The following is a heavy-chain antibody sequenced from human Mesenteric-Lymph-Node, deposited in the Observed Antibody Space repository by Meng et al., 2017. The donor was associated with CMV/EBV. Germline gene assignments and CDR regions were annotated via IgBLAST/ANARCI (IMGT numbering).Heavy chain of an antibody. V-gene: IGHV1-69*04. CDR2: AIPIVGVA. D-gene: IGHD4-23*01. J-gene: IGHJ4*02. CDR3: ARDLQPSGGNSPNLDY. Sequence: TFTSKGISWVRQAPGQGLEWMGRAIPIVGVANYAQKFQGRVTITADKSTSTAYMELSSLRSEDTAVYYCARDLQPSGGNSPNLDYWGQGTLVTVSS. CDR1: TFTSKG.